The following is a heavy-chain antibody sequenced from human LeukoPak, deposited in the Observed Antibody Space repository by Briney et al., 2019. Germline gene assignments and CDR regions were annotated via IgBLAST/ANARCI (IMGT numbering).Heavy chain of an antibody. V-gene: IGHV3-7*01. CDR3: ASQSYARFDP. CDR2: IQPDGREQ. CDR1: GFTFSSYS. J-gene: IGHJ5*02. Sequence: PGGSLRLSCAASGFTFSSYSMNWVRQAPGKGLEWLGNIQPDGREQYPVDSVKGRFTISRDNARNSLFLEMNSLRVEDTAVYYCASQSYARFDPWGQGTLVTVSS. D-gene: IGHD3-16*01.